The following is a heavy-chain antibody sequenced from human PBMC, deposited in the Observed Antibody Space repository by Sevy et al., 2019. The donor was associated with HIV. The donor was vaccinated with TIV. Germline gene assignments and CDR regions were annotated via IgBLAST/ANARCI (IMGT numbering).Heavy chain of an antibody. CDR2: ISSDGLNR. CDR1: GFTFQTFG. V-gene: IGHV3-30*18. D-gene: IGHD3-10*02. J-gene: IGHJ4*02. CDR3: TKESLRGTYIRGDFDH. Sequence: GGSLRLSCSAFGFTFQTFGMHWVRQSPGKGPEWLAVISSDGLNRNYADSVRGRFTISRDNSKNLLFLQMNSLIPNDTAAYFCTKESLRGTYIRGDFDHWGQGTLVTVSS.